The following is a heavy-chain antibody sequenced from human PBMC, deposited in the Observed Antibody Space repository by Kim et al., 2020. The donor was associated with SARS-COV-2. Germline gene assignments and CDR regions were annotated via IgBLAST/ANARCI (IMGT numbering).Heavy chain of an antibody. CDR1: GGSISSGGYY. D-gene: IGHD1-26*01. J-gene: IGHJ3*02. Sequence: SETLSLTCTVSGGSISSGGYYWSWIRQHPGKGLEWIGYIYYSGSTYYNPSLKSRVTISVDTSKNQFSLKLSSVTAADTAVYYCARDYSGSYYFAFDIWGQGTMVTVSS. V-gene: IGHV4-31*03. CDR3: ARDYSGSYYFAFDI. CDR2: IYYSGST.